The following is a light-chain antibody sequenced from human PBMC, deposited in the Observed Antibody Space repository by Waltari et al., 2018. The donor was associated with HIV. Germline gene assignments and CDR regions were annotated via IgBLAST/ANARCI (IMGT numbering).Light chain of an antibody. CDR1: QSIAKN. V-gene: IGKV3-15*01. Sequence: EIVMTQSPATLSVSPGERATLSCRASQSIAKNLAWYQQKPGQAPRLLIYGVSTRATGTPARFSGSGSWTEFTLTISSLQSEDFAVYYCQQYDNWPPWTFGQGTK. CDR3: QQYDNWPPWT. J-gene: IGKJ1*01. CDR2: GVS.